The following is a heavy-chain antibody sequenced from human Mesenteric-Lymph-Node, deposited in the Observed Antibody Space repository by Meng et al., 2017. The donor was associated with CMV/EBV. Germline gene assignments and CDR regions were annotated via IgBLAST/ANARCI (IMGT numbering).Heavy chain of an antibody. CDR3: ARGYCRGSNCAFDS. V-gene: IGHV1-8*01. CDR2: MNPNSGNT. CDR1: GYTFTSYD. D-gene: IGHD2-15*01. J-gene: IGHJ5*01. Sequence: ASVKVSCKASGYTFTSYDINWVRQATGQGLEWMGWMNPNSGNTGYAQKFQGRVTMTRNTSISTAYMELSSLRVEDTALYYCARGYCRGSNCAFDSWGQGTLVTVSS.